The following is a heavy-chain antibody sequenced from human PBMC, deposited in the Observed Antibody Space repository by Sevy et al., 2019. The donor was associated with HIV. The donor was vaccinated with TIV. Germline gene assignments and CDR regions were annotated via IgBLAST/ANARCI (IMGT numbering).Heavy chain of an antibody. D-gene: IGHD3-22*01. V-gene: IGHV1-69*06. CDR2: IIPIFSTA. J-gene: IGHJ3*02. Sequence: ASVKVSCKASGGTFSSYAISWVRQAPGQGLEWMGGIIPIFSTANYAQKFQGRVTITADKSTSTAYMELSSLRSEDTAVYYCARRYYDSSGPVKAAAAFDIWGQGTMVTVSS. CDR3: ARRYYDSSGPVKAAAAFDI. CDR1: GGTFSSYA.